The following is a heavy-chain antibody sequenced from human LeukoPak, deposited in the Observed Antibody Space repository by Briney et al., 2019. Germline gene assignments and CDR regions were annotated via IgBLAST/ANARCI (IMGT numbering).Heavy chain of an antibody. CDR1: GFIFSSYG. CDR2: ISYDGSNK. V-gene: IGHV3-30*18. Sequence: PGGSLRLSCAVSGFIFSSYGVHWVRQAPVKGLEWVAVISYDGSNKYYADSVKGRFTISRDNSKNTMYLQMDSLRAEDTAVYYCAKDLARLGYDGHGHPIDYWGQGTLVTVSS. J-gene: IGHJ4*02. CDR3: AKDLARLGYDGHGHPIDY. D-gene: IGHD3-16*01.